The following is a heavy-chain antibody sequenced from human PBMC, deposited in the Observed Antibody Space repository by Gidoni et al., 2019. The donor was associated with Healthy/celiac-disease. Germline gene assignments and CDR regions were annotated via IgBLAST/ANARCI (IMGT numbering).Heavy chain of an antibody. CDR2: INHSGST. CDR1: GGSFSGYY. D-gene: IGHD5-12*01. Sequence: QVQLQQWGAGLLKPSETLSLTCAVYGGSFSGYYSSWIRQPPGTGLEWIGEINHSGSTNYNPSLKSRVTISVDTSKNQFSLKLSSVTAADTAVYYCARARKIRDGYNYFDYWGQGTLVTVSS. CDR3: ARARKIRDGYNYFDY. V-gene: IGHV4-34*01. J-gene: IGHJ4*02.